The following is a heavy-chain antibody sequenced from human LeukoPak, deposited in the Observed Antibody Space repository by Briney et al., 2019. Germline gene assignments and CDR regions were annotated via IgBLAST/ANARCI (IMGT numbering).Heavy chain of an antibody. J-gene: IGHJ5*02. Sequence: TSETLSLTCTVSGGSISSYYWSWIRQPPGKGLEWIGYIYYSGSTNYNPSLKSRVTISVDTSKNQFSLKLSSVTAADTAVYYCVRVGMITFGGVIEKYNWFDPWGQGTLVTVSS. D-gene: IGHD3-16*02. CDR1: GGSISSYY. V-gene: IGHV4-59*01. CDR2: IYYSGST. CDR3: VRVGMITFGGVIEKYNWFDP.